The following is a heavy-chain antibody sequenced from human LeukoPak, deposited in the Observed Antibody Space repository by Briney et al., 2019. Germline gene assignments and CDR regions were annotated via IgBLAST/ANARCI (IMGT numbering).Heavy chain of an antibody. CDR2: INPSGGST. D-gene: IGHD6-13*01. CDR1: GYTFTSYY. J-gene: IGHJ3*02. Sequence: ASVKASCKASGYTFTSYYMHWVRQAPGQGLEWMGIINPSGGSTSYAQKFQGRVTMTRDTSTSTVYMELSSLRSEDTAVYYCARTLYSSSWYTYAFDIWGQGTMVTVSS. V-gene: IGHV1-46*01. CDR3: ARTLYSSSWYTYAFDI.